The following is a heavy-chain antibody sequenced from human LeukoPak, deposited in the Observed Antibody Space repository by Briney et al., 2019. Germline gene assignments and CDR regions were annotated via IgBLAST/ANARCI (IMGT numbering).Heavy chain of an antibody. CDR2: IHDSGST. D-gene: IGHD5-12*01. Sequence: SETLSLTCAVSGGSISSGGYSWSWIRQPPGKGLEWIGYIHDSGSTYYNPSLKSRVTILVDTSKNQFSLKLRSVTAADTAGYYCARLRLPGDYYGVDVWGQGTTVTVSS. J-gene: IGHJ6*02. CDR1: GGSISSGGYS. CDR3: ARLRLPGDYYGVDV. V-gene: IGHV4-30-2*01.